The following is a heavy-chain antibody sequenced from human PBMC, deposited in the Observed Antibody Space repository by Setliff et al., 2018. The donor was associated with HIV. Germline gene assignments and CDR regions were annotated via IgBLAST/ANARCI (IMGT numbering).Heavy chain of an antibody. J-gene: IGHJ4*02. D-gene: IGHD3-22*01. CDR1: GGSITGYY. CDR2: IYYSGNT. CDR3: ARLGDYDSSGYSWFDY. V-gene: IGHV4-59*01. Sequence: PSETLSLTCTVSGGSITGYYWSWIRQPPGKGLEWIGWIYYSGNTYYKSSLKSRVTISVDTSKNQFSLMLSSVTAADTAVYYCARLGDYDSSGYSWFDYWGQGTLVTVSS.